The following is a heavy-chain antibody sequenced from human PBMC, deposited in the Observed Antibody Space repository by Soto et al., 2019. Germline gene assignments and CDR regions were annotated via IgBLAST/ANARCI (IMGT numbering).Heavy chain of an antibody. J-gene: IGHJ4*02. CDR1: GGSFSGYY. D-gene: IGHD1-1*01. CDR3: ARSHHWTTRRTFDY. CDR2: INHSGST. Sequence: SETLSLTCAVYGGSFSGYYWSWIRQPPGKGLEWIGEINHSGSTNYNPSLKSRVTIAVDTSKNQFSLKLSSVTAADTAVYYCARSHHWTTRRTFDYWGQGTLVTVSS. V-gene: IGHV4-34*01.